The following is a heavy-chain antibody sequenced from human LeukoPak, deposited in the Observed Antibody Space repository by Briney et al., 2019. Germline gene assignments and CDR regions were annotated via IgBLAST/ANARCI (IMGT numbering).Heavy chain of an antibody. D-gene: IGHD4-17*01. CDR3: AKPKNGVYGDYIDY. J-gene: IGHJ4*02. CDR1: GFTFSSYG. V-gene: IGHV3-30*18. CDR2: ISYDGSNK. Sequence: GGPLRLSCAASGFTFSSYGMHWVRQAPGKGLEWVAVISYDGSNKYYADSVKGRFTISRDNSKNTLYLQMNSLRAEDTAVYYCAKPKNGVYGDYIDYWGQGTLVTVSS.